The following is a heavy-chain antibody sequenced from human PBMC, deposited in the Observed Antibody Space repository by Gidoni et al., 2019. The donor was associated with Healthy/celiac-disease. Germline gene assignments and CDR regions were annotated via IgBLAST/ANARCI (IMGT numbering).Heavy chain of an antibody. Sequence: EVQLVESGGGVVRTGGYLRLSCAAYGFTFDDYGMCWVRPAPGKGLEWVTGINWKGCSTGYADSVKGRFTISRDNAKNSLYLQMNSLRAEDTALYYCARAPDYGDYGGFDYWGQGTLVTVSS. V-gene: IGHV3-20*04. D-gene: IGHD4-17*01. CDR1: GFTFDDYG. CDR2: INWKGCST. CDR3: ARAPDYGDYGGFDY. J-gene: IGHJ4*02.